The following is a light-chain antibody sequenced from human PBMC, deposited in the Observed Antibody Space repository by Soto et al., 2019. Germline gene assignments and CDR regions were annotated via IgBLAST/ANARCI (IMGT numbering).Light chain of an antibody. J-gene: IGKJ1*01. CDR1: QSVSSSY. V-gene: IGKV3-20*01. CDR3: QQYGISPWT. Sequence: EIVLTQSPGTLSLSPGERATLSCRASQSVSSSYLAWYQQKPGQAPRLLIYGASSRATGIPDRFSGSGSGTDFTLTISRLEPEDFAVYYCQQYGISPWTFGQGTTV. CDR2: GAS.